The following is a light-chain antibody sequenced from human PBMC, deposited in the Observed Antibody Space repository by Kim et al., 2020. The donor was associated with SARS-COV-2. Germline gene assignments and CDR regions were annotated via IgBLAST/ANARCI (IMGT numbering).Light chain of an antibody. V-gene: IGLV3-25*03. Sequence: PGQTARITCSGDALPKQYAYWYQQKPGQAPVLVIYKDSERPSGIPERFSGSSSGTTVTLTISGVQAEDEADYYCQSADSSGTSYWVFGGGTKLTVL. CDR3: QSADSSGTSYWV. CDR2: KDS. CDR1: ALPKQY. J-gene: IGLJ3*02.